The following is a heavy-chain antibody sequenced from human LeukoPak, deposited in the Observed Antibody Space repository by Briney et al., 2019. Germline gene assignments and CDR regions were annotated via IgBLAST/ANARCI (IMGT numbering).Heavy chain of an antibody. CDR2: IIPIFGTA. V-gene: IGHV1-69*13. CDR1: GGTFSSYA. CDR3: ARGGPLRFLEWLSF. J-gene: IGHJ4*02. D-gene: IGHD3-3*01. Sequence: SVKVSCKASGGTFSSYAISWVRQAPGQGLEWMGGIIPIFGTANYAQKFQGRVTITSDESTSTAYMELSSLRSEDTAVYYCARGGPLRFLEWLSFWGQGTLVTVSS.